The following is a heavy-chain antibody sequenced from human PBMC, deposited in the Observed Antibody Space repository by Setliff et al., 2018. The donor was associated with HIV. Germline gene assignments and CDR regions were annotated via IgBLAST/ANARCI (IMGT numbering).Heavy chain of an antibody. V-gene: IGHV1-3*01. CDR2: ITPLLGKT. CDR1: GGTFSSYA. Sequence: ASVKVSCKASGGTFSSYAISWVRQAPGQGLEWMGGITPLLGKTVYLQKFQGRVTITRDTSASTAYMEMSSLRSEDTAVYYCANGGSGGQFDYWGQGTLVTVSS. CDR3: ANGGSGGQFDY. D-gene: IGHD3-16*01. J-gene: IGHJ4*02.